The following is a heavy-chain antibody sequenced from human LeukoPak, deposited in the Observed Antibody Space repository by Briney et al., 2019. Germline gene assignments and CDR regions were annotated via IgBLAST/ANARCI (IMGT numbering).Heavy chain of an antibody. CDR2: IYYSGST. CDR3: AGRSYSSSWYNY. CDR1: GGSISSYY. V-gene: IGHV4-59*01. J-gene: IGHJ4*02. Sequence: PSETLSLTCTVSGGSISSYYWSWIRQPPGKGLEWIGYIYYSGSTNYNPSLKSRVTISVDTSKNQFSLKLSSVTAADTAVYYCAGRSYSSSWYNYWGQGTLVTVSS. D-gene: IGHD6-13*01.